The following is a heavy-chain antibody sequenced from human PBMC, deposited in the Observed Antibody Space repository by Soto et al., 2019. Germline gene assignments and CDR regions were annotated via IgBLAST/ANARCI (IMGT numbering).Heavy chain of an antibody. V-gene: IGHV4-31*03. CDR3: AAKLGTTHYFDF. J-gene: IGHJ4*02. Sequence: QVQLQESGPGLVQTSRTLSLTCSVSGDPVSSGSYYWTWVRQHPVKGLEWIGYIYHTGSTYYNPSLQSRLIMSIDTSRNQFSLHLYSVTAADTAVYFCAAKLGTTHYFDFWGQGSLVAVSS. D-gene: IGHD7-27*01. CDR1: GDPVSSGSYY. CDR2: IYHTGST.